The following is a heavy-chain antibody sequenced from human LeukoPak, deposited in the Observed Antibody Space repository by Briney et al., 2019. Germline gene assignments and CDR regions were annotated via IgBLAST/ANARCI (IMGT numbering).Heavy chain of an antibody. D-gene: IGHD2-15*01. CDR1: GFTFSDYY. V-gene: IGHV3-11*04. J-gene: IGHJ4*02. Sequence: PGGSLRLSCAASGFTFSDYYMSWTRQAPGKGLEWVSYISSSGSTIYYADSVKGRFTISRDNAKNSLYLQMNSLRAEDTAVYYCARAEGLVVVAATIDYWGQGILVTVSS. CDR2: ISSSGSTI. CDR3: ARAEGLVVVAATIDY.